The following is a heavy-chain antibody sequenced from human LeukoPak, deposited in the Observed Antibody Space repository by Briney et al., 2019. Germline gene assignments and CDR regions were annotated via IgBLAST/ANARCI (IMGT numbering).Heavy chain of an antibody. CDR1: GFTFNNYN. J-gene: IGHJ4*02. CDR3: AGGTGFIIKD. CDR2: IKQDGSEK. V-gene: IGHV3-7*03. D-gene: IGHD3-9*01. Sequence: PGGSLRLSCAASGFTFNNYNMNWVRRAPGKGLEWVANIKQDGSEKNYVDSVKGRFTISRDNAKNSVYLQMNNLRVEDTAVYYCAGGTGFIIKDWGQGTLVTVSS.